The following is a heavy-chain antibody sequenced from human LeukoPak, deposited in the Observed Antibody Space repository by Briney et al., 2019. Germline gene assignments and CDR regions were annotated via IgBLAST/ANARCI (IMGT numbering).Heavy chain of an antibody. Sequence: SETLSLTCTVSGGSISSYYWSWIRQLPGKKLEWIGYVFYIGSTYYNPSLKSRVTISVDTSNNQFSLKLSSVTAADTAVYYCARDQYVGRGSSFDNWGQGTLVTVSS. J-gene: IGHJ4*02. V-gene: IGHV4-59*12. CDR1: GGSISSYY. CDR3: ARDQYVGRGSSFDN. CDR2: VFYIGST. D-gene: IGHD3-10*01.